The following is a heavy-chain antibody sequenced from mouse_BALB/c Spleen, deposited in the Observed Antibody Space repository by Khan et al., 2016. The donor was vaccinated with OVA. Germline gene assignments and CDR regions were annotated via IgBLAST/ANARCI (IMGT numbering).Heavy chain of an antibody. Sequence: QIQLVQSGPELKKPGETVKISCKASGYTFTDYSMHWVKQAPGKGLKWMGWINTETGEPTYADDFKGRFAFSLETSASTAYLQINNLKNEATATYFCARRRAGTPLDYWGQGTTLTVSS. CDR2: INTETGEP. CDR1: GYTFTDYS. V-gene: IGHV9-2-1*01. J-gene: IGHJ2*01. CDR3: ARRRAGTPLDY. D-gene: IGHD1-1*01.